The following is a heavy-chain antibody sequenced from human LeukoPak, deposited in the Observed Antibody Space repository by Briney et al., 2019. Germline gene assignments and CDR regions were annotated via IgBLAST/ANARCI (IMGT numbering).Heavy chain of an antibody. D-gene: IGHD5-18*01. Sequence: SETLSFTGTVSGGSISSYYWSWIRQPPGKGLEWIGYIYYSGSTNYNPSLKSRVTISVDTSKNQFSLKLSSVTAADTAVYYCARRGYSYGLYYFDYWGQGTLVTVSS. J-gene: IGHJ4*02. V-gene: IGHV4-59*01. CDR3: ARRGYSYGLYYFDY. CDR1: GGSISSYY. CDR2: IYYSGST.